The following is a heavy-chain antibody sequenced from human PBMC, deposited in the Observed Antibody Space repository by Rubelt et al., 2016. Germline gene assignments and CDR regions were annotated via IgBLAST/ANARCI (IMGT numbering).Heavy chain of an antibody. D-gene: IGHD3-22*01. V-gene: IGHV1-2*02. CDR1: GYTFTGYY. Sequence: QMQLVQSGAEVKKPGASVKVSCKASGYTFTGYYMHWVRQAPGQGLEWMGWINPNSGGTNYAQTFQGRVPMTRDTSIRSAYMDLSRLRSDDTAVYYCARFAIGGHSSGYLFDYWGQGTLVTVSS. CDR3: ARFAIGGHSSGYLFDY. J-gene: IGHJ4*02. CDR2: INPNSGGT.